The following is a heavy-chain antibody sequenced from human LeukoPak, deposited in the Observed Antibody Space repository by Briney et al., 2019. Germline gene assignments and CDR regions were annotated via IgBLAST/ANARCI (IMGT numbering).Heavy chain of an antibody. J-gene: IGHJ4*02. CDR2: IYYSGST. D-gene: IGHD6-6*01. Sequence: PSETLSLTCTVSGGSISNYYWSWIRQPPGRGPEWIGYIYYSGSTSYNPSLKSRVTISIDTSKNQFSLKLSSVTAADTAVYYCARGITARLPDDDWGQGTLVTVSS. V-gene: IGHV4-59*01. CDR3: ARGITARLPDDD. CDR1: GGSISNYY.